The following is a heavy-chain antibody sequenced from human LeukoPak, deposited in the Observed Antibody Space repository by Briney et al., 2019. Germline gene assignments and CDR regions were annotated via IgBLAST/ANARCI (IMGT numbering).Heavy chain of an antibody. J-gene: IGHJ4*02. Sequence: SGPTLVKSTETLTLTCTVSGFSLTTARMGVSWIRQPPGKGLEWIGYIYYSGSTNYNPSLKSRVTISVDTSKNQFSLKLSSVTAADTAAYYCARDLRGMATIFDYWGQGTLVTVSS. D-gene: IGHD5-24*01. V-gene: IGHV4-61*01. CDR1: GFSLTTARMG. CDR2: IYYSGST. CDR3: ARDLRGMATIFDY.